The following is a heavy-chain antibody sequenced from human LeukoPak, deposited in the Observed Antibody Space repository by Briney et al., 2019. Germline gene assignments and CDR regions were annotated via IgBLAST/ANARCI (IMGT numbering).Heavy chain of an antibody. CDR1: GYTFTSYG. CDR2: ISAFNGNT. CDR3: ARGSYDSSGYDSI. V-gene: IGHV1-18*01. J-gene: IGHJ4*02. Sequence: ASVKVSCKASGYTFTSYGISWVRQAPGQGLEWMGWISAFNGNTNFAQKVQGRVTLTTDTSTSTAYMDLRSLRSDDTAVYYCARGSYDSSGYDSIWGQGTLVTVSS. D-gene: IGHD3-22*01.